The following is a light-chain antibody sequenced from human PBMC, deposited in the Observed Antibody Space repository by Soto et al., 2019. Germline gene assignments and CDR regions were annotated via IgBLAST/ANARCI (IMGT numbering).Light chain of an antibody. CDR2: SNN. Sequence: QSVLTQPPSASGTPGQRVTISCSGSSSNIGSNTVNWYQQLPGTAPKLLIYSNNQRPSGVPDRFSGSKSGTSASLAISGLQSEDEADYYCAAWDESLNGYVFETGNKVTVL. V-gene: IGLV1-44*01. CDR3: AAWDESLNGYV. J-gene: IGLJ1*01. CDR1: SSNIGSNT.